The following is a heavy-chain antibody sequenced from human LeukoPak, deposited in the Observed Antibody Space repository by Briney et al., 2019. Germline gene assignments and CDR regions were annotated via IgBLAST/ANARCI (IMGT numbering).Heavy chain of an antibody. CDR2: IYPGDSDT. Sequence: GESLKISCKGSGYSFTSYWIGWVRQMPGKGLEWMGIIYPGDSDTRYSPSFQGQVTISADKSISTAYLQWSSLKASDTAMYYCARQGDGSGSWLEDAFDIWGQGTMVTVSS. J-gene: IGHJ3*02. D-gene: IGHD3-10*01. CDR1: GYSFTSYW. CDR3: ARQGDGSGSWLEDAFDI. V-gene: IGHV5-51*01.